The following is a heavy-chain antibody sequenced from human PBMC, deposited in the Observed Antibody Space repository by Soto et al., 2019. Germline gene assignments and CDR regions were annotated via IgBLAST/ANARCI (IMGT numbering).Heavy chain of an antibody. CDR2: ISWDGGST. V-gene: IGHV3-43D*03. CDR3: AKPAGYCSSTSCYAFDY. Sequence: GGSLRLSCAASGFTFDDYAMHWVRQAPGKGLEWVSLISWDGGSTYYADSVKGRFTISRDNSKNSLYLQMNSLRAEDTALYYCAKPAGYCSSTSCYAFDYWGQGTLVTVSS. D-gene: IGHD2-2*01. CDR1: GFTFDDYA. J-gene: IGHJ4*02.